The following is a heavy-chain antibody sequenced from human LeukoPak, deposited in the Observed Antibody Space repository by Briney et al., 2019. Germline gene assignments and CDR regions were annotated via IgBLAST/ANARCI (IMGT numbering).Heavy chain of an antibody. V-gene: IGHV3-48*01. CDR2: ISSSSSTI. CDR3: ARHSPVQDYYDSSGYYDY. Sequence: PGGSLRLSCAASGFTFSSYSMNWVRQAPGKGLEWVSYISSSSSTIYYADSVKGRFTISRDNAKNSLYLQMSSLRAEDTAVYYCARHSPVQDYYDSSGYYDYWGQGTLVTVSS. J-gene: IGHJ4*02. D-gene: IGHD3-22*01. CDR1: GFTFSSYS.